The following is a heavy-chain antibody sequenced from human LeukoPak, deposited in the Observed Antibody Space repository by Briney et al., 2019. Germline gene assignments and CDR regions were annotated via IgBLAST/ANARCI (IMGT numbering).Heavy chain of an antibody. CDR1: GGTFSSYA. Sequence: ASVKVSCKASGGTFSSYAISWVRQAPGQGLEWMGWINPNSGGTNYAQKFQGRVTMTRDTSISTAYMELSRLRSDDTAVYYCARARVALADSSRYYYYYYYMDVWGKGTTVTVSS. CDR3: ARARVALADSSRYYYYYYYMDV. V-gene: IGHV1-2*02. CDR2: INPNSGGT. D-gene: IGHD6-13*01. J-gene: IGHJ6*03.